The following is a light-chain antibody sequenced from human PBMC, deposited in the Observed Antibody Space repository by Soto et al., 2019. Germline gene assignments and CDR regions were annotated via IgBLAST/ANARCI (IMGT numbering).Light chain of an antibody. CDR3: SSYTSSSTRLV. CDR2: EVN. Sequence: QSALTQPASVSGSPGQSITISCTGTSSDVGGYNYVSWYQQHPGKAPKLMIYEVNNRPSGVSNRFSGSKSGNTASLTISGLQAEDEADYYCSSYTSSSTRLVFGGGTKLTVL. J-gene: IGLJ2*01. V-gene: IGLV2-14*01. CDR1: SSDVGGYNY.